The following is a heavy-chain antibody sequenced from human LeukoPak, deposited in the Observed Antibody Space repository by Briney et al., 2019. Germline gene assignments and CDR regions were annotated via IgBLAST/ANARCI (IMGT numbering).Heavy chain of an antibody. CDR1: GFTFSDHY. V-gene: IGHV3-11*01. CDR2: MFTSDFI. Sequence: PGGSLRLSCAASGFTFSDHYVSWIRQAPGKGLEWVSYMFTSDFIYYADSVKGRFTISRDKNQNSAYLQMDSLRDDDTAVYYCAKYFYDSSVTTFSFDYWGQGTLVTVSS. J-gene: IGHJ4*02. CDR3: AKYFYDSSVTTFSFDY. D-gene: IGHD3-22*01.